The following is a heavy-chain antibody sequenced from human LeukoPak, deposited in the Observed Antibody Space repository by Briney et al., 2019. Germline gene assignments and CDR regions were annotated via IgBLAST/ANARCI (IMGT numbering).Heavy chain of an antibody. J-gene: IGHJ4*02. D-gene: IGHD2-8*02. CDR3: ARSVAGGKYFFDD. V-gene: IGHV4-39*01. CDR2: LYDSGST. Sequence: PSETLSLTCTVSGGSISSSSYYWDWIRQPPGKGLEWIGNLYDSGSTHYNPSLKSRVTISVDTSKNQFSLKLTSVTATDTAVYYCARSVAGGKYFFDDWGQGTLVTVSS. CDR1: GGSISSSSYY.